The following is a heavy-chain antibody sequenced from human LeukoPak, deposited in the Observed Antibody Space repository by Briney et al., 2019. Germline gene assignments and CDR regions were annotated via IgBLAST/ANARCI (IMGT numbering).Heavy chain of an antibody. CDR3: AKTYDSSGYFYFDY. CDR2: ISGSGDNT. D-gene: IGHD3-22*01. Sequence: GGSLRLSCAVSGITFSSYGMTWVRQAGKGLEWVSVISGSGDNTYYADSVKGRFTISRDNSKNTLHLQMNSVRAEDTAVYYCAKTYDSSGYFYFDYWGQGALVTVSS. V-gene: IGHV3-23*01. J-gene: IGHJ4*02. CDR1: GITFSSYG.